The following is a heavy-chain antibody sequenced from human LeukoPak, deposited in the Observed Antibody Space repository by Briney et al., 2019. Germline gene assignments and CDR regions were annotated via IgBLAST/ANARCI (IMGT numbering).Heavy chain of an antibody. CDR2: INPSGASA. V-gene: IGHV1-46*01. J-gene: IGHJ6*03. CDR3: ARGHGSGSHDTPNGYYYMDV. Sequence: ASVKVSCKASGYTFTSYSIHWVRQAPGQGLEWMGIINPSGASAMYAQKFQGRVTMTRDMSTATVYLDLSSLRFDDTAVYYCARGHGSGSHDTPNGYYYMDVWGKGTTVTVSS. D-gene: IGHD3-10*01. CDR1: GYTFTSYS.